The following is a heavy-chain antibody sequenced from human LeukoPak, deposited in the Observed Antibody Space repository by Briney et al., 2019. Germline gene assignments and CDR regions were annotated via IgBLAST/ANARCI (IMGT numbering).Heavy chain of an antibody. J-gene: IGHJ4*02. CDR2: ISSSGSTI. V-gene: IGHV3-48*03. CDR1: GFTFSSYE. D-gene: IGHD3-16*01. Sequence: GGSLRLSCAAYGFTFSSYEMNWVRQAPGKGLEWVSYISSSGSTIYYPDSVKGRFTSSRDNAKNSLYLQITGLRAEDTAVDYCAREARSAFYFDYWGQGTLVTVSS. CDR3: AREARSAFYFDY.